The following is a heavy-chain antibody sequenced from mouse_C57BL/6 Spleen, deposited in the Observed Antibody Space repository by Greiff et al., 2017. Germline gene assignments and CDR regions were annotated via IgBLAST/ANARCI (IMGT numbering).Heavy chain of an antibody. D-gene: IGHD1-1*01. J-gene: IGHJ4*01. Sequence: VQLQQSGAELVKPGASVKLSCTASGFNFKDYYMHWVKQRTEQGLEWIGRIDPEDGETKYAPKFQGKATITADTSSNTAYLQLSSLTSEDTAVYYGATYYCGSGYDYFAMDYWGQGTTVTVSS. V-gene: IGHV14-2*01. CDR3: ATYYCGSGYDYFAMDY. CDR2: IDPEDGET. CDR1: GFNFKDYY.